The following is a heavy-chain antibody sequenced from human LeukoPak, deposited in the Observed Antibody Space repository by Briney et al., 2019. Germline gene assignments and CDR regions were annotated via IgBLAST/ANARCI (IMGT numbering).Heavy chain of an antibody. CDR3: ARAGIVVVPAAHTLLSNWFDP. D-gene: IGHD2-2*01. CDR1: GGSFSGYY. Sequence: SETLSLTCAVYGGSFSGYYWSWIRQPPGKGLEWIGEINHSGSTNYNPSLKSRVTISVDTSKNQFSLKLSSVTAADTAVYYCARAGIVVVPAAHTLLSNWFDPWGQGTLVTVSS. CDR2: INHSGST. J-gene: IGHJ5*02. V-gene: IGHV4-34*01.